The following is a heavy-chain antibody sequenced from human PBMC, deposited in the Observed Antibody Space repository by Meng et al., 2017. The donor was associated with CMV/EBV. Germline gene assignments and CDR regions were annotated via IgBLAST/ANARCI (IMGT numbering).Heavy chain of an antibody. J-gene: IGHJ4*02. CDR1: GYTFIDHY. V-gene: IGHV1-2*02. CDR2: INPDSGGT. CDR3: ARYRVDIVATTLFDY. Sequence: ASVKVSCKASGYTFIDHYIHWVRQAPGQGLEWTGWINPDSGGTNYARKFQGRVTMTRDTSISTAYMELSRLTPDDTAVYYCARYRVDIVATTLFDYWGQGTLVTVSS. D-gene: IGHD5-12*01.